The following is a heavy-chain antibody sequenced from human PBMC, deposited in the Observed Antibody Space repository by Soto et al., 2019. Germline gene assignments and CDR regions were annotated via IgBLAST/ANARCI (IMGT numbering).Heavy chain of an antibody. CDR3: AKSGEGGLYCSGGSCYSRRPLTYYFDY. J-gene: IGHJ4*02. Sequence: GGSLRLSCAASGFTFDDYAMHWVRQAPGKGLEWVSGISWNSGSIGYADSVKGRFTISRDNAKNSLYLQMNSLRAEDTALYYCAKSGEGGLYCSGGSCYSRRPLTYYFDYWGQGTLVTVSS. V-gene: IGHV3-9*01. D-gene: IGHD2-15*01. CDR2: ISWNSGSI. CDR1: GFTFDDYA.